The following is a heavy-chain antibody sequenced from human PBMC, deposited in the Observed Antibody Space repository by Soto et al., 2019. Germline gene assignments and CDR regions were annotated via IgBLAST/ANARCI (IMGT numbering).Heavy chain of an antibody. CDR1: GDSIGGVGY. Sequence: QVQLQQSGPGLLKPSQILSLTCTVSGDSIGGVGYWSWIRQFPGRGLEWIGCISSSGSTYYNPALNNRSSLSRDTSQNKFSLTLLSVTAADTAIYECARSGVTGIVIPSHWFAPGGQGTLVTVSS. CDR3: ARSGVTGIVIPSHWFAP. V-gene: IGHV4-31*03. CDR2: ISSSGST. J-gene: IGHJ5*02. D-gene: IGHD2-21*02.